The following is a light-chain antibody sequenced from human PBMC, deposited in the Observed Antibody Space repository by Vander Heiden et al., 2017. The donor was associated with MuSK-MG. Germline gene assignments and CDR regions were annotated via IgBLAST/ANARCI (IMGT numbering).Light chain of an antibody. CDR1: SSDVGAYNY. J-gene: IGLJ1*01. Sequence: QSALTQPAAVSGSPGQSITISCTGTSSDVGAYNYVSWYQQYPGKAPKRRMYDVSNRPSGVSNRFSGSKSGNTDSLTISGLQAEDEADDYCSSYTTTSTEVCGTATQV. CDR2: DVS. V-gene: IGLV2-14*01. CDR3: SSYTTTSTEV.